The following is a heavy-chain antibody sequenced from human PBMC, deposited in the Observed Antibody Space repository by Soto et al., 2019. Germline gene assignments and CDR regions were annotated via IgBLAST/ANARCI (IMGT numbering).Heavy chain of an antibody. CDR1: GFTFSSYW. J-gene: IGHJ4*02. CDR3: ARGDGDYYDGNGYLGRH. V-gene: IGHV3-74*01. Sequence: EVQLVESGGGLVQPGGSLTLSCAASGFTFSSYWMHWVRQAPGKGLVWVARIKSDGSGTIYADSVKGRLTISRDNARNTLYRQMNSLRAEDTTVYFCARGDGDYYDGNGYLGRHWGQGTLVTVSS. D-gene: IGHD3-22*01. CDR2: IKSDGSGT.